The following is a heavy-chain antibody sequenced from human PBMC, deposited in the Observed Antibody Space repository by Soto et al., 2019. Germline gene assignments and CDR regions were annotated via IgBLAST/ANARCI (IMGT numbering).Heavy chain of an antibody. D-gene: IGHD4-17*01. V-gene: IGHV4-59*08. Sequence: PSETLSLTCTVSGGSLSSYYWSWIRQPPGKGLEWIGYIYYSGSTNYNPSLKSRVTISVDTSKNQFSLKLSSVTAADTAVYYCARHAEDYGDKRGHAFDIWGQGTMVTVSS. J-gene: IGHJ3*02. CDR3: ARHAEDYGDKRGHAFDI. CDR2: IYYSGST. CDR1: GGSLSSYY.